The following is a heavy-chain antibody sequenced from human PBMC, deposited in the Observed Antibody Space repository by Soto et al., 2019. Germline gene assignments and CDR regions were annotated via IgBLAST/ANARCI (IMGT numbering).Heavy chain of an antibody. J-gene: IGHJ6*02. CDR1: GFSLSTSGVG. D-gene: IGHD2-21*02. CDR3: ADRRGGGGGDCYSPSTCHYYYGMDV. V-gene: IGHV2-5*02. Sequence: QITLKESGPTLVKPTQTLTLTCTFSGFSLSTSGVGVGWIRQPPGKALEWLALIYWDDDKRYSPSLKSRLTLTKDPSKNQVVLTMTNMDPLDTATYYCADRRGGGGGDCYSPSTCHYYYGMDVWGQGTTVTVSS. CDR2: IYWDDDK.